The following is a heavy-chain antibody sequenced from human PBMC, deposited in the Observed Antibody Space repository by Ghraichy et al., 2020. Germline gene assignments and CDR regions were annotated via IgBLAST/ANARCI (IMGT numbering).Heavy chain of an antibody. D-gene: IGHD6-25*01. CDR1: GGSFSGYY. Sequence: SETLSLTCAVYGGSFSGYYWSWIRQPPGKGLEWIGEINHSGSTNYNPSLKSRVTISVDTSKNQFSLKLSSVTAADTAVYYCARGARGCGCHDYWGQGTLVTVSS. V-gene: IGHV4-34*01. J-gene: IGHJ4*02. CDR3: ARGARGCGCHDY. CDR2: INHSGST.